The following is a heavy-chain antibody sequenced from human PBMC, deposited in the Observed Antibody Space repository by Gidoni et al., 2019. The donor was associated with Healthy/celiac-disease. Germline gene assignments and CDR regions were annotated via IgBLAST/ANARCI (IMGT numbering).Heavy chain of an antibody. CDR3: AREPGLLMYFDY. CDR2: IYYSGST. D-gene: IGHD3-22*01. V-gene: IGHV4-59*01. Sequence: QVQLQESGPGLVKPSETLSLTCTVSGGSISSYYWSWIRQPPGKGLEWIGYIYYSGSTNYNPSLTSRVTISVDTSKNQFSLKLSSVTAADTAVYYCAREPGLLMYFDYWGQGTLVTVSS. J-gene: IGHJ4*02. CDR1: GGSISSYY.